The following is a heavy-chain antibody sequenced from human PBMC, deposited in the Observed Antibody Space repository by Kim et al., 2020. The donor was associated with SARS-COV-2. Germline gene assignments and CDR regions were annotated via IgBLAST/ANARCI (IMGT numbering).Heavy chain of an antibody. V-gene: IGHV3-33*05. Sequence: GGSLRLSCAASGFTFSSYGMHWVRQAPGKGLEWVAVISYDGSNKYYADSVKGRFTISRDNSKNTLYLQMNSLRAEDTAVYYCARGYSYGYDYFDYWGQEPWSPSPQ. CDR3: ARGYSYGYDYFDY. CDR2: ISYDGSNK. CDR1: GFTFSSYG. D-gene: IGHD5-18*01. J-gene: IGHJ4*01.